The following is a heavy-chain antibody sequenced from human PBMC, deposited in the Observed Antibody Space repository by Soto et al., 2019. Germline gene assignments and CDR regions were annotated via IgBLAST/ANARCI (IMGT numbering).Heavy chain of an antibody. CDR3: ARDHVWGYSYGYDYYYGMDV. J-gene: IGHJ6*02. CDR1: GGTFSSYA. D-gene: IGHD5-18*01. Sequence: QVQLVQSGAEVKKPGSSVKVYCKASGGTFSSYAISWVRQAPGQGLEWMGGIIPIFGTANYAQKFQGRVTITADKSTSTAYMELSSLRSEDTAVYYCARDHVWGYSYGYDYYYGMDVWGQGTTVTVSS. CDR2: IIPIFGTA. V-gene: IGHV1-69*06.